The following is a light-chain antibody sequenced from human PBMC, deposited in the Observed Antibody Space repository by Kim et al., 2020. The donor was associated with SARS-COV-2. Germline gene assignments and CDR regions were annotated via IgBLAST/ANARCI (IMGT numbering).Light chain of an antibody. J-gene: IGLJ3*02. CDR3: QSYDSSNHQV. Sequence: KTVTISCTRSSGSIASNYVQWYQQRPGSSPTTVIYEDNQRPSGVPDRFSGSIDSSSNSASLTISGLKTEDEADYYCQSYDSSNHQVFGGGTKVTVL. V-gene: IGLV6-57*01. CDR2: EDN. CDR1: SGSIASNY.